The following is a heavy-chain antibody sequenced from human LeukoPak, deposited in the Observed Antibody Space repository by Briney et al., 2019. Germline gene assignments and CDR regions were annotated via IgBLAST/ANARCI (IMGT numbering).Heavy chain of an antibody. CDR1: GFTFSSYA. D-gene: IGHD2-15*01. CDR2: ISGSGGST. V-gene: IGHV3-23*01. J-gene: IGHJ4*02. Sequence: PGGSLRLSCAASGFTFSSYAMSWVRQAPGKGLEWVSAISGSGGSTYYADSVKGRFTISRDNSKNTLYLQMSSLRAEDTAVYYCAKAAQYCSGGSCYYDFDYWGQGTLVTVSS. CDR3: AKAAQYCSGGSCYYDFDY.